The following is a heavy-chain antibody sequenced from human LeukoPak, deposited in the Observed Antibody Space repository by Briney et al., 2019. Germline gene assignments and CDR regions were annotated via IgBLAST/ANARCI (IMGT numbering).Heavy chain of an antibody. D-gene: IGHD1-26*01. CDR2: IYYSGST. CDR1: VGCVSSGRYY. Sequence: SETLSLTCIVSVGCVSSGRYYWSWIRQPPGKGLEWIGYIYYSGSTNYNSSLKSRVTISVDTSKNQFSLKLSSVTAADTAVYYCARGVGATHFDYWGQGTLVTVSS. CDR3: ARGVGATHFDY. V-gene: IGHV4-61*01. J-gene: IGHJ4*02.